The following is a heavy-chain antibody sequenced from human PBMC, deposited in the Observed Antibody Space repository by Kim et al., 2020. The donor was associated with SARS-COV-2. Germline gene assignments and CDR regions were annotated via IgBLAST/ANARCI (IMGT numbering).Heavy chain of an antibody. Sequence: RTNYNPSFGSRVTISIDTSKNQFSLKLTSVTAADTAVYYCVSFGSSSPFHYWSQGALVTVSS. D-gene: IGHD2-2*01. CDR3: VSFGSSSPFHY. CDR2: RT. J-gene: IGHJ4*02. V-gene: IGHV4-34*01.